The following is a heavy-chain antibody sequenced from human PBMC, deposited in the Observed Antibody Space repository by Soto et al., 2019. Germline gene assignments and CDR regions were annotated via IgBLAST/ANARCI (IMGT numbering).Heavy chain of an antibody. CDR3: AKDIYDSSGDYPGGADY. V-gene: IGHV3-23*01. J-gene: IGHJ4*02. CDR1: GFTFSSYA. Sequence: EVQLLESGGGLVQPGGSLRLSCAASGFTFSSYAMSWVRQAPGKGLEWVSAISGSGGSTYYADSVKGRFTISRDNSKNTGYLEMNSLRAEDTAVYHCAKDIYDSSGDYPGGADYWGQGTLVTVSS. CDR2: ISGSGGST. D-gene: IGHD3-22*01.